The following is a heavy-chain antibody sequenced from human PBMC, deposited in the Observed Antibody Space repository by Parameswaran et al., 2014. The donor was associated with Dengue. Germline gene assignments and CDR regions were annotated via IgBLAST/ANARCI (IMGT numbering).Heavy chain of an antibody. Sequence: WVRQAPGQGLEWMGWINPNSGGTNYAQKFQGRVTMTRDTSISTAYMELSRLRSDDTAVYYCARGPPRDYVWGSYRYFWFDPWGQGTLVTVSS. V-gene: IGHV1-2*02. CDR3: ARGPPRDYVWGSYRYFWFDP. J-gene: IGHJ5*02. CDR2: INPNSGGT. D-gene: IGHD3-16*02.